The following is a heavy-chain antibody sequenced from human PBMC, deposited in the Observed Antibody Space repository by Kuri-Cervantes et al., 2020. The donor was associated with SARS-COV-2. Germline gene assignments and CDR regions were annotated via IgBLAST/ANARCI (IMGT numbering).Heavy chain of an antibody. CDR3: AREPGGGYYPH. CDR2: IIPILGTA. V-gene: IGHV1-69*04. D-gene: IGHD3-22*01. Sequence: SVKVSCKASGYTFTSYGISWVRQAPGQGLEWMGRIIPILGTANYAQKFQGRVTITADKSTSTAYMELSSLRSEDTAVYYCAREPGGGYYPHWGQGTLVTVS. J-gene: IGHJ4*02. CDR1: GYTFTSYG.